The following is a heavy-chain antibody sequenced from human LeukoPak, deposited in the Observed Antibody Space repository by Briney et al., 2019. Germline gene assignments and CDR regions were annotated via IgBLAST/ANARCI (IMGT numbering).Heavy chain of an antibody. CDR1: GGSFSGYY. CDR3: ARGRYCSSTSCYSGIGY. J-gene: IGHJ4*02. Sequence: PSETLSLTCAVYGGSFSGYYWSWIRQPPGKGLEWIGEINHSGSTNYNPSLKSRVTISVDTSKNQFSLKLSSVTAADTAVYYCARGRYCSSTSCYSGIGYWGQGTLVTVSS. D-gene: IGHD2-2*01. V-gene: IGHV4-34*01. CDR2: INHSGST.